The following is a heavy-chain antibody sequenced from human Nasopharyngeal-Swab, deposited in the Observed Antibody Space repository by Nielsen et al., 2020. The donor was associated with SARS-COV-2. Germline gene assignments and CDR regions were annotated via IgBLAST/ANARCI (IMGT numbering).Heavy chain of an antibody. J-gene: IGHJ5*02. Sequence: WIRQPPGKGLEWIGYIYHSGSTYYNPSLKSRVTISVDTSKNQFSLKLSSVTAADTAVYYCAREALLGYCSGGSCYRTWFDPWGQGTLVTVSS. V-gene: IGHV4-30-2*04. CDR3: AREALLGYCSGGSCYRTWFDP. CDR2: IYHSGST. D-gene: IGHD2-15*01.